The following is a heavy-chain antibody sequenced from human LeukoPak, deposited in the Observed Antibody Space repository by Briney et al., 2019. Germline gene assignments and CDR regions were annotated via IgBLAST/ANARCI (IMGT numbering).Heavy chain of an antibody. CDR1: GFTFDDYA. J-gene: IGHJ6*03. Sequence: GGSLRLSCAASGFTFDDYAMHWVRQAPGKGLEWVSGISWNSGSIGYADSVKGRFTISRDNAKNTLYLQMKSLRAEDTAVYYCAKGGGYEAQYYYYYLDVWGKGTTVTISS. CDR3: AKGGGYEAQYYYYYLDV. D-gene: IGHD5-12*01. CDR2: ISWNSGSI. V-gene: IGHV3-9*01.